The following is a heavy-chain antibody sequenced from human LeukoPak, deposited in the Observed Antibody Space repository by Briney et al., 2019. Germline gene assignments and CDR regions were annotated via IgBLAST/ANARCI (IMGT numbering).Heavy chain of an antibody. Sequence: GGSLRLSCAASGFTFDDYAMLWVRQAPGKGLEWVSGISWDSGNIDYADSVKGRFTISRDNAKNSLYLQMNSLRVEDTALYYCAKASGYGSGSYFGDANWFDPWGQGTLVTVPS. D-gene: IGHD3-10*01. CDR2: ISWDSGNI. CDR3: AKASGYGSGSYFGDANWFDP. V-gene: IGHV3-9*01. J-gene: IGHJ5*02. CDR1: GFTFDDYA.